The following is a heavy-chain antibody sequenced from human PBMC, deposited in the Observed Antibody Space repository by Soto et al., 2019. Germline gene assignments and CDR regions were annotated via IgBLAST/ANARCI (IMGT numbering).Heavy chain of an antibody. V-gene: IGHV4-59*08. J-gene: IGHJ4*02. D-gene: IGHD1-1*01. CDR1: GGSISSYY. CDR2: IYYSGST. CDR3: ARRYGYSFDY. Sequence: QVQLQESGPGLVKPSETLSLTCTVSGGSISSYYWSWIRQPPGKGLEWIGYIYYSGSTNYNPSLKSRGTISVDTAKNQFSVKLSSVTAADTAVYYCARRYGYSFDYWGQGTLVTVSS.